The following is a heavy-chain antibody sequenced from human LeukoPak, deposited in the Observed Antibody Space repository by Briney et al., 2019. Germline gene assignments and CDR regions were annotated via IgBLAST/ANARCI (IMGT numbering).Heavy chain of an antibody. Sequence: ASVKVSCKASGYTFTDYYMHWVRQAPAQGREWMGWINPNSGGTNYAQNFQGRVTMTWDTSISTAYMELNRLRSDDTAVYYCARDLIGGSYYMDYWGQGTLVTVSS. CDR1: GYTFTDYY. CDR3: ARDLIGGSYYMDY. CDR2: INPNSGGT. D-gene: IGHD1-26*01. J-gene: IGHJ4*02. V-gene: IGHV1-2*02.